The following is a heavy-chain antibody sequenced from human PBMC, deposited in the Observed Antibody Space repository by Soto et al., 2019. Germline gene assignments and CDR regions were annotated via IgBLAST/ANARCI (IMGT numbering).Heavy chain of an antibody. V-gene: IGHV3-23*01. Sequence: PGGSLRLSCGASGLTFSDNAMTWVRRAPGKGLEWVSSISDDGDSTYYADSVKGRFAVSRDNSKNTLFLHMNSLGAEDTAVYYCAKSLSTAVNYGLDVWGQGTSVTVSS. CDR1: GLTFSDNA. CDR2: ISDDGDST. CDR3: AKSLSTAVNYGLDV. J-gene: IGHJ6*02. D-gene: IGHD2-2*01.